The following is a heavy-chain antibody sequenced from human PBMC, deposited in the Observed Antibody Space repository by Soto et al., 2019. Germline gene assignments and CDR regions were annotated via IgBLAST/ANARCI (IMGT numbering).Heavy chain of an antibody. J-gene: IGHJ6*02. CDR3: ARGLARLQAVAGISRYGAMDV. CDR2: IIPIFGTA. CDR1: GGTFSSYA. V-gene: IGHV1-69*13. Sequence: SSLKVSCKASGGTFSSYAISWVRQAPGQGLEWMGGIIPIFGTANYAQKFQGRVTITADESTSTAYMELCSLRSEDTAVYYCARGLARLQAVAGISRYGAMDVWGQATTV. D-gene: IGHD6-13*01.